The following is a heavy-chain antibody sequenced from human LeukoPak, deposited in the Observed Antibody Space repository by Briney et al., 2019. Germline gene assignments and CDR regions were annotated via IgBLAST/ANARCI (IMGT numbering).Heavy chain of an antibody. CDR2: IIPIFGTA. Sequence: SVKVSCKASGYTFTSYYMHWVRQAPGQGLEWMGGIIPIFGTANYAQKFQGRVTITADESTSTAYMELSSLRSEDTAVYYCARALGYSSGWYIRYWGQGTLVTVSS. V-gene: IGHV1-69*13. CDR3: ARALGYSSGWYIRY. D-gene: IGHD6-19*01. J-gene: IGHJ4*02. CDR1: GYTFTSYY.